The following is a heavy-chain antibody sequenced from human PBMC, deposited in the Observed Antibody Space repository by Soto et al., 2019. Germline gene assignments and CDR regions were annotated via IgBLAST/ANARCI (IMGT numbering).Heavy chain of an antibody. CDR2: MFYSGST. CDR3: ASRRSGSQHFAY. J-gene: IGHJ4*02. CDR1: GGSVSSSDYY. V-gene: IGHV4-39*02. Sequence: QLQLQESGPGLVKPSETLSLTCSVSGGSVSSSDYYWGWIRQPPGKGLECIGTMFYSGSTYNNPSLKSRVTISMDMSNNHYSLKLSSVTAADTAVYYCASRRSGSQHFAYWGQGTLVTVSS. D-gene: IGHD3-10*01.